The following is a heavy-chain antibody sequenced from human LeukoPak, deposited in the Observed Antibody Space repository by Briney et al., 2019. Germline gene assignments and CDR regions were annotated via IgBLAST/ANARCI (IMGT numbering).Heavy chain of an antibody. CDR3: ARCGRQLVQVSWFDP. D-gene: IGHD6-13*01. V-gene: IGHV1-2*02. CDR2: INPNSGGT. Sequence: VASVKVSCKASGYTFTGYYMHWVRQAPGQGLEWMGWINPNSGGTNYAQKFQGRVTMTRDTSISTAYMELSRLRSEDTAVYYCARCGRQLVQVSWFDPWGQGTLVTVSS. J-gene: IGHJ5*02. CDR1: GYTFTGYY.